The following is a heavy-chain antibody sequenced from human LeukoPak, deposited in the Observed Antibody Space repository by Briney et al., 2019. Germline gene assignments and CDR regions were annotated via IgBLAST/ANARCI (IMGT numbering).Heavy chain of an antibody. CDR1: GFTFSSYA. CDR3: ACYSSGWYRSGYDY. D-gene: IGHD6-19*01. V-gene: IGHV3-23*01. Sequence: GGSLRLSCAASGFTFSSYAMSWVRQAPGKGLEWVSAISGSGGSTYYADSVKGRLTISRDNSKNTLYLQMNSRRAEDTAVYYCACYSSGWYRSGYDYWGQGTLVTVSS. CDR2: ISGSGGST. J-gene: IGHJ4*02.